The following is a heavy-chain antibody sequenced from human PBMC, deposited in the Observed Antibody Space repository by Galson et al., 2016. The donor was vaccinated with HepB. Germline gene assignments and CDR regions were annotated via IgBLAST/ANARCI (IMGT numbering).Heavy chain of an antibody. Sequence: TLSLTCSVSGGSISSGSYYWNWIRQPAGKGLEWIGRIFITGNTNYNSSLKSRVTISIDTSKNQFSLKLSAVTAADQAVYFCVAGWGYLANYWGRGTLVTVSS. D-gene: IGHD2-21*01. CDR1: GGSISSGSYY. CDR3: VAGWGYLANY. V-gene: IGHV4-61*02. CDR2: IFITGNT. J-gene: IGHJ4*02.